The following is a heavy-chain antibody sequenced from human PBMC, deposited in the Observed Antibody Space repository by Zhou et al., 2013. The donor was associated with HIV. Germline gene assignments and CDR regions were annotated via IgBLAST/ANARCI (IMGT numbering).Heavy chain of an antibody. CDR1: GYTFTGHD. CDR3: ARDLELRDSWAAAGDY. Sequence: QVKLVQSGAEVKKPGASVKVSCKASGYTFTGHDVNWVRQTRGQGLEWMGWLNPNSGYTVYVQKFQGRVSMTADESTSTAYMELSSLRSEDTAVYYCARDLELRDSWAAAGDYWGQGTLVTVSS. CDR2: LNPNSGYT. V-gene: IGHV1-8*01. D-gene: IGHD6-13*01. J-gene: IGHJ4*02.